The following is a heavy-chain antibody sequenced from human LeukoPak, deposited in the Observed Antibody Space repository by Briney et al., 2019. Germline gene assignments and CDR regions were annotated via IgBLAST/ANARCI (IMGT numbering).Heavy chain of an antibody. D-gene: IGHD1-20*01. Sequence: SETLSLTCIVSGGSISSVSYYWGWIRQPPGKGLEWIGSISYNGGTYYNPSLKSRVTIFVDTSKNQFSLKLSSVTAADTAVYYCARRITGTTSDSFDYWGQGTLVTVSS. V-gene: IGHV4-39*01. J-gene: IGHJ4*02. CDR1: GGSISSVSYY. CDR2: ISYNGGT. CDR3: ARRITGTTSDSFDY.